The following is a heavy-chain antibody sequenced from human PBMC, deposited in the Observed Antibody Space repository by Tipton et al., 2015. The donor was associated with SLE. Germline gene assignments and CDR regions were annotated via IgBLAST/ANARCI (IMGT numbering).Heavy chain of an antibody. J-gene: IGHJ3*02. Sequence: LRLSCTVSGGSISSSSYYWGWIRQPPGKGLEWIGYIYYSGNTNYNPSLKSRVTISVDTSKNQFSLKLSSVTAADTAVYYCARDTYYYGSSGHDDAFDIWGEGTMVTVSS. CDR3: ARDTYYYGSSGHDDAFDI. V-gene: IGHV4-61*01. CDR1: GGSISSSSYY. CDR2: IYYSGNT. D-gene: IGHD3-22*01.